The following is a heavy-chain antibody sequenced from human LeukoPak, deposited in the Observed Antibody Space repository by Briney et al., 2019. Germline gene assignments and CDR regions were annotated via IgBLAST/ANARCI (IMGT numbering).Heavy chain of an antibody. J-gene: IGHJ3*02. CDR3: ARLIVDTDHDAFDI. D-gene: IGHD2/OR15-2a*01. V-gene: IGHV1-2*02. Sequence: ASVKVSCKASGYTFTGYYIHWVRQAPGQGLEWMGGINPNSGGANYAQKFQGRVTMTRDTSISTAYMELSRLRSDDTAVYYCARLIVDTDHDAFDIWGQGTMVTVSS. CDR1: GYTFTGYY. CDR2: INPNSGGA.